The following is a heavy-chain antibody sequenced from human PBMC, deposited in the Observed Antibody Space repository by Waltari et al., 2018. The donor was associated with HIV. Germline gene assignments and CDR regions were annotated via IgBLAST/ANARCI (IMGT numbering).Heavy chain of an antibody. CDR3: ARVKGYSYGPEGIDY. V-gene: IGHV4-59*01. Sequence: QVQLQESGPGLVKPSETLSLTCTVSGGSISSYYWSWIRQPPGKGLEWIGYIYYSGSTNYNPSLKSRVTISVDTSKNQFSLKLSSVTAADTAVYYCARVKGYSYGPEGIDYWGQGTLVTVSS. D-gene: IGHD5-18*01. CDR2: IYYSGST. J-gene: IGHJ4*02. CDR1: GGSISSYY.